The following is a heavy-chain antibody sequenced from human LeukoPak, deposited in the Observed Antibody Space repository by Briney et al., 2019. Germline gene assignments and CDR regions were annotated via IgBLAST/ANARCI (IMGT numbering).Heavy chain of an antibody. CDR2: IYYTGNT. CDR3: ATAPHTHYFDY. J-gene: IGHJ4*02. CDR1: GVSITTYY. Sequence: SETLSLTCTVSGVSITTYYWSWIRQPPGKGLEWIAYIYYTGNTNYNPSLKSRVTISVDTSKSQFSLKLSSVTAADTAVYYCATAPHTHYFDYWGQGTLVTVSS. V-gene: IGHV4-59*01.